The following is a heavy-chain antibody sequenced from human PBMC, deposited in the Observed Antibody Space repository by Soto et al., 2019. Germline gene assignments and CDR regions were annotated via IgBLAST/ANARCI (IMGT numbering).Heavy chain of an antibody. Sequence: PSETLSLTCTVSVGSIGGRYWGLIRQPPGKGLEWIGYVYYSGSSTSNPSLKSRVTMSADTSKNQLSLKVRSVTAEDKAVYYCARVGERWQYFDWFYYFDSWGQGALVTVS. D-gene: IGHD3-9*01. J-gene: IGHJ4*02. CDR1: VGSIGGRY. CDR3: ARVGERWQYFDWFYYFDS. CDR2: VYYSGSS. V-gene: IGHV4-59*11.